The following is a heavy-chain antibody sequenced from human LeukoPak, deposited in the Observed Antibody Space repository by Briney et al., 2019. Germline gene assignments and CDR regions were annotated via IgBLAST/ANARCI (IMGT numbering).Heavy chain of an antibody. D-gene: IGHD6-13*01. J-gene: IGHJ4*02. V-gene: IGHV4-4*07. CDR1: GGSISSYY. CDR2: IYTSGST. Sequence: SETLSLTCTVSGGSISSYYWSWIRQPAGKGLEWIGRIYTSGSTNYNPSLKRRVTMSVDTSKNQFSLKLSSVTAADTAVYYCARDQRGYSSSWYAFAYWGKGTLVTVSS. CDR3: ARDQRGYSSSWYAFAY.